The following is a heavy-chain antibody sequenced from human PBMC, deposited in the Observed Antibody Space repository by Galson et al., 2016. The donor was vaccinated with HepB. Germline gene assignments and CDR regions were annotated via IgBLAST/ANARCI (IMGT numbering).Heavy chain of an antibody. D-gene: IGHD4-23*01. CDR3: ARFGTEITPGGPFDS. Sequence: PALVKPTQTLTLTCTFSGFSLSTSGVGVGWIRQPPGRALEWLALIFWNDDKRYSPSLKSRLTITKDTSKNHVGLTVTNMDPADTATYYCARFGTEITPGGPFDSWGQGTLVTVSS. V-gene: IGHV2-5*01. CDR2: IFWNDDK. CDR1: GFSLSTSGVG. J-gene: IGHJ4*02.